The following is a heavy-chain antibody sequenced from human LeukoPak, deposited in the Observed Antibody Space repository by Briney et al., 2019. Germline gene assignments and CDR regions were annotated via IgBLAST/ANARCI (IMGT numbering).Heavy chain of an antibody. D-gene: IGHD3-22*01. CDR1: GGSISSGGYY. CDR2: IYHSGST. CDR3: ARERSGSYSYGMDV. V-gene: IGHV4-31*03. J-gene: IGHJ6*02. Sequence: PSETLSLTCTVSGGSISSGGYYWSWIRQYPGKGLEWIGYIYHSGSTYYNPSLKSRVTISLDASKNQFSPKLSSVTAADTAVYYCARERSGSYSYGMDVWGQGTTVTVSS.